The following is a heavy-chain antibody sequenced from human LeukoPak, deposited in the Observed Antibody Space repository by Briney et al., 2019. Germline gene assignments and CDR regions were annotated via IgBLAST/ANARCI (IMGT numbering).Heavy chain of an antibody. Sequence: GGSLRLSCAASGFTLDEYTMHGVRQAPGKGREWVSLISWDGVSTYYADSVKGRFTISRDNSKNSLYLQLNSLRTEDTAFYYCANDGDSGATSPIDFWGQGTLVTVSS. CDR2: ISWDGVST. D-gene: IGHD1-26*01. J-gene: IGHJ4*02. V-gene: IGHV3-43*01. CDR3: ANDGDSGATSPIDF. CDR1: GFTLDEYT.